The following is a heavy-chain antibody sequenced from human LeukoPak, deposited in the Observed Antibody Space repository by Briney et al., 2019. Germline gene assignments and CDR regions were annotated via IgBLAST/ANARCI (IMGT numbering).Heavy chain of an antibody. V-gene: IGHV4-59*01. D-gene: IGHD2/OR15-2a*01. Sequence: SETLSLTCTVSGGSISNYYWSWIRPPPGKGLEWIGYIYYSGSTNYNPSLKSRVTISVDTSKKHFSLKLSSLTAADTALYYCAGSTSTYYFSAFDIWGQGTVVTVSS. CDR2: IYYSGST. J-gene: IGHJ3*02. CDR1: GGSISNYY. CDR3: AGSTSTYYFSAFDI.